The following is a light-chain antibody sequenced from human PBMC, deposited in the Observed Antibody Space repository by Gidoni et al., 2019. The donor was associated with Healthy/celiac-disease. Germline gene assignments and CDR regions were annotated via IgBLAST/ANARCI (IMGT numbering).Light chain of an antibody. J-gene: IGKJ3*01. CDR3: QQTKTAPFT. CDR1: ENIDNR. CDR2: ASS. Sequence: DIQMTQSPSSLSASVGDRVTITCRATENIDNRLNWYRQPPGKAPELLIYASSNLRGGVPSRLSGSGFGTDFTLSISGLQSEDLANYYCQQTKTAPFTFGPGTKVDLK. V-gene: IGKV1-39*01.